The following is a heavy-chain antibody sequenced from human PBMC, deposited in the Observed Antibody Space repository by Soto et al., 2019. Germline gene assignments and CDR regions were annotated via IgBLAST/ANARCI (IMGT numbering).Heavy chain of an antibody. J-gene: IGHJ3*02. CDR2: ISGSGGST. D-gene: IGHD6-13*01. Sequence: EVQLLESGGGLVQPGGSLRLSCAASGFTFSSYAMSWVRQAPGKGLEWVSAISGSGGSTYYADSVKGRFTISRDNSKNTLYLQMNSLRAEDTAVYYCARGYSSSWDASDIWGQGTMVTVSS. V-gene: IGHV3-23*01. CDR3: ARGYSSSWDASDI. CDR1: GFTFSSYA.